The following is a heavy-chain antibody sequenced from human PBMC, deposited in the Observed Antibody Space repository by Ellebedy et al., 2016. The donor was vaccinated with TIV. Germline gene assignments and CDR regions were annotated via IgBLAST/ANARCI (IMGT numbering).Heavy chain of an antibody. Sequence: MPSETLSLTCTVSGGFISSSGYYWGWLRQPPGKDLEWIGHIYFRGNTYYNPSLKSRVTISVDTSKNQFSLNLSSVTAADTAVYYCARDPALPRGRFDTWGQGTLVTVSS. CDR1: GGFISSSGYY. V-gene: IGHV4-39*02. J-gene: IGHJ5*02. CDR3: ARDPALPRGRFDT. CDR2: IYFRGNT.